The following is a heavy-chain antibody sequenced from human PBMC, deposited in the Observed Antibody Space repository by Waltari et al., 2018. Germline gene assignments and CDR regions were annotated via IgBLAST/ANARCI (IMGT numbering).Heavy chain of an antibody. CDR2: INIDGSVT. Sequence: EVRLAESGGGLVQPGGSLKLSFAASGFMFPDHWMHWVRQAPGKGLVWVSHINIDGSVTNYGNAVQGRFTISRDNAKKTIYLQMNGLRAEDTALYYCVRSLNFTSEMWGQGTMVTVSS. J-gene: IGHJ3*02. V-gene: IGHV3-74*01. CDR3: VRSLNFTSEM. CDR1: GFMFPDHW.